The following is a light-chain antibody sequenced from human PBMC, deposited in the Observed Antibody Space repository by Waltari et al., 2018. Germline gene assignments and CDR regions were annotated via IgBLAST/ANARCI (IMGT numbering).Light chain of an antibody. CDR1: SSDVGFYDF. V-gene: IGLV2-14*01. J-gene: IGLJ3*02. Sequence: QSALTQPASVSGSPGQSITISCTGTSSDVGFYDFVSWFQQHPGKAPKVRIYKVNNPPSGVSNRCSGSKSANTASLTISGLQAEDEADYYCSSYTRRSYWVFGGGTQLTVL. CDR2: KVN. CDR3: SSYTRRSYWV.